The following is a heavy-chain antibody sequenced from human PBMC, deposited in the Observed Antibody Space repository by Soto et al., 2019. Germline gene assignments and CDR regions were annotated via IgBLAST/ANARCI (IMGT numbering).Heavy chain of an antibody. CDR3: AKKETFNGYYNAFDY. D-gene: IGHD3-9*01. V-gene: IGHV3-23*01. Sequence: ESLGLSFAASGFSFAGYALTWVRLAPGKGLEWVASISGGGGSTYHADSVKGRFSISRDNSNRVVYLQMGSLTAGDTAVYYCAKKETFNGYYNAFDYWGQGTRVTVSS. CDR2: ISGGGGST. J-gene: IGHJ4*02. CDR1: GFSFAGYA.